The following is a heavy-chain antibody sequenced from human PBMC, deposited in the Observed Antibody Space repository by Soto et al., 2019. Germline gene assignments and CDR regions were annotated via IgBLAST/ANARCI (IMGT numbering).Heavy chain of an antibody. CDR3: ERDRGDHYYYYGMDF. CDR2: IYYSGST. V-gene: IGHV4-31*02. J-gene: IGHJ6*02. CDR1: GGCISSGGYS. D-gene: IGHD4-17*01. Sequence: PLSLTWTVSGGCISSGGYSKSWSRQHPGKGLEWIGYIYYSGSTYYNTSLKSRVTISVDTSKNHFSLTLSSVTAADTAVYYCERDRGDHYYYYGMDFWGQGTTVTVSS.